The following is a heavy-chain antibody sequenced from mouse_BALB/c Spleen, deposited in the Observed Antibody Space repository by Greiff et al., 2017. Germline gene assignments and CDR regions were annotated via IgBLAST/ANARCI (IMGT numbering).Heavy chain of an antibody. D-gene: IGHD2-3*01. V-gene: IGHV1-80*01. CDR3: ARFRDGYYWFAY. J-gene: IGHJ3*01. CDR2: IYPGDGDT. Sequence: QVQLKESGAELVRPGSSVKISCKASGYAFSSYWMNWVKQRPGQGLEWIGQIYPGDGDTNYNGRFKGKATLTADKSSSTAYMQLSSLTSEDSAVYFCARFRDGYYWFAYWGQGTLVTVSA. CDR1: GYAFSSYW.